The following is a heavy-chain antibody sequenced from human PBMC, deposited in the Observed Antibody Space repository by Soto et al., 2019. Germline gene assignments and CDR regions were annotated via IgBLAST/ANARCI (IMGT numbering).Heavy chain of an antibody. CDR1: GFTFSSYA. D-gene: IGHD3-16*01. CDR3: AKVMAYIWGSYST. CDR2: ISGSGGST. Sequence: EVQLLESGGGLVQPGGSLRLSCAASGFTFSSYAMSWVRQAPGKGLEWVSAISGSGGSTYYADSVRGRFTISRDNSKNTLYLQMNSLRAEDTAVYYCAKVMAYIWGSYSTWGQGTLVTVSS. J-gene: IGHJ5*02. V-gene: IGHV3-23*01.